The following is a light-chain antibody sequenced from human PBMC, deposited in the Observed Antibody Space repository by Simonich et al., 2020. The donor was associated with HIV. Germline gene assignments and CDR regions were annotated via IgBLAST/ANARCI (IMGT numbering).Light chain of an antibody. CDR1: QSLLYSSNNKNY. Sequence: DIMMTQSPDSLAVSLGERATINCKSSQSLLYSSNNKNYLAWYQQKPGQPPKLLIYWASTRESGVPDRFSGSGSGTDFTLTISSLQAEDVAVYYCQQYYGTPLSFGGGTKVEVK. V-gene: IGKV4-1*01. CDR3: QQYYGTPLS. J-gene: IGKJ4*01. CDR2: WAS.